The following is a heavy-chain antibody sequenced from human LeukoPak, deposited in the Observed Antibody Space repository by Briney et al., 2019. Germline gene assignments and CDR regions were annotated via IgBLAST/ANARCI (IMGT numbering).Heavy chain of an antibody. CDR1: GFTFSTYS. CDR2: ICGRGGSA. J-gene: IGHJ6*03. V-gene: IGHV3-23*01. D-gene: IGHD3-9*01. Sequence: PGGSLRLSCAASGFTFSTYSMHWVRQAPGKGLEWVSAICGRGGSAYYVDSVKGRFTISRDNSKNTLYLQMNSLRAEDTAVYYCAKQGRDWLSHYYYYMDVWGKGTTVTISS. CDR3: AKQGRDWLSHYYYYMDV.